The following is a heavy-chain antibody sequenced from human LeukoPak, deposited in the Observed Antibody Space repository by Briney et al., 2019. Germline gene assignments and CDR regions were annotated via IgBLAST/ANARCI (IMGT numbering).Heavy chain of an antibody. CDR3: TRGPSGSIADYFDY. J-gene: IGHJ4*02. D-gene: IGHD3-10*01. CDR1: GFTFSTYS. CDR2: ISSGTTI. Sequence: GGSLRLSCAASGFTFSTYSMNWVRQAPGKGLEWVSYISSGTTIYYADSVKGRFTISRDNSRNTLYLQVNTLRAEDTAMYYCTRGPSGSIADYFDYWGQGTLVTVSS. V-gene: IGHV3-48*01.